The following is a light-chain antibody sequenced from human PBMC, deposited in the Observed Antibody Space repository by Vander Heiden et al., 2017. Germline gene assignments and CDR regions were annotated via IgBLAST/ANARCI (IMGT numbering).Light chain of an antibody. CDR2: SAS. V-gene: IGKV1-39*01. Sequence: DIQMTQSPSSLSASVGDRVTITCGASQSISYFLNWYQQKPGKAPKFLIYSASSMQTGVPSRFSGSGSGTDFTLTINSLQPEDFGTYFCQQSYTTPYTFGQGTKLEIK. J-gene: IGKJ2*01. CDR3: QQSYTTPYT. CDR1: QSISYF.